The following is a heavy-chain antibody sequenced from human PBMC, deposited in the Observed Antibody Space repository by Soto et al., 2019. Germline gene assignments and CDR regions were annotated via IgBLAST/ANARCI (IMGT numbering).Heavy chain of an antibody. Sequence: GGSLRLSCAASGFTFSSYGMHWVRQAPGKGLEWVAVIWYDGSNKYYADSVKGRFTISRDNSKNTLYLQMNSLRAEDTAVYYCARAASGQYQLLWDNYYYYMDVWGKGTTVTVSS. D-gene: IGHD2-2*01. J-gene: IGHJ6*03. V-gene: IGHV3-33*01. CDR3: ARAASGQYQLLWDNYYYYMDV. CDR2: IWYDGSNK. CDR1: GFTFSSYG.